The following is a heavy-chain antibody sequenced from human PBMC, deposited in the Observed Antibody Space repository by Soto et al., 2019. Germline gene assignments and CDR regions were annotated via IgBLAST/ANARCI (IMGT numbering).Heavy chain of an antibody. CDR1: GYPVTAYY. D-gene: IGHD3-3*01. CDR2: INPATGAA. V-gene: IGHV1-2*02. J-gene: IGHJ3*02. Sequence: QLHLVQSGAVVKKPGASVTVSCSASGYPVTAYYMHWVRQAPGRGLEWLGGINPATGAAKYTQTFQGRVTMTRDTSTSTFLMELSGLTSEDPAVFYCARGGGVGVAGSAAFDMWGQGTLVTVSS. CDR3: ARGGGVGVAGSAAFDM.